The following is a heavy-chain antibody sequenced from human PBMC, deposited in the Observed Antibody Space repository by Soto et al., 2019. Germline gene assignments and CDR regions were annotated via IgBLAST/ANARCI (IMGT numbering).Heavy chain of an antibody. CDR3: TRSTHAMNGGSHYMALDDDLVTGMDV. J-gene: IGHJ6*02. CDR2: ISDRGSA. V-gene: IGHV4-4*02. CDR1: GASITSGHW. D-gene: IGHD3-16*01. Sequence: QVQLQESGPRLVRPSGALSLTCSVSGASITSGHWWTWVRQSPGKGLEWIGEISDRGSANSNPSLKSRVSLSVDKSQNQFSLRLTSVTAADTAIYYCTRSTHAMNGGSHYMALDDDLVTGMDVWGPGTTVTVSS.